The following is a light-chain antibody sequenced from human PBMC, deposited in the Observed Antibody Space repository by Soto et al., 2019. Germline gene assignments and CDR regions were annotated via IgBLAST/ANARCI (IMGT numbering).Light chain of an antibody. V-gene: IGLV2-14*03. CDR3: SSYTSSSTWV. Sequence: QSALTQPASVSGSPGQSITISCIGTRSDIGRYDYVSWYQQHPGKAPKLIIYDVSHRPSGVSTRFSGSQSGNTASLTISGLQAEDEADYHCSSYTSSSTWVFGGGTKVTVL. CDR1: RSDIGRYDY. CDR2: DVS. J-gene: IGLJ3*02.